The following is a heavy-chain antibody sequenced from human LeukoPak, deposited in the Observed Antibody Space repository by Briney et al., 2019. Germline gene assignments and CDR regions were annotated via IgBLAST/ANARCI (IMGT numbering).Heavy chain of an antibody. CDR2: INPNSGGT. V-gene: IGHV1-2*02. CDR3: ARDNLEASWGSPGDY. Sequence: ASMKVSCKAPGYTFTDYYLHWVRQAPGQGLEWMGWINPNSGGTNYAQKFQGRVTLTRDTSMNTAYMEISRLTSDDTAVYYCARDNLEASWGSPGDYWGQGTLVTVSS. J-gene: IGHJ4*02. CDR1: GYTFTDYY. D-gene: IGHD2-2*01.